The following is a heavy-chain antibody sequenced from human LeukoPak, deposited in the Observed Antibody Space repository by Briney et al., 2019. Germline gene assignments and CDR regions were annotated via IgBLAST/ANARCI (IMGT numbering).Heavy chain of an antibody. CDR1: GFTFDDYG. Sequence: PGGSLRLSCAASGFTFDDYGMSWVRQAPGKGLEWVSYINWSGSSIGYADSVKGRFTISRDNAKNSLYLQMNSLRAEDTALYSCARDFSGWYSLDHWVQGTLVTVSS. V-gene: IGHV3-20*04. CDR2: INWSGSSI. J-gene: IGHJ4*02. CDR3: ARDFSGWYSLDH. D-gene: IGHD6-19*01.